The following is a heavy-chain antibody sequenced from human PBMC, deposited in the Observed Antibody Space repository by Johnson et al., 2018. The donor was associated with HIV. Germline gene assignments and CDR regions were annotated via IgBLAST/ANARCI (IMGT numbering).Heavy chain of an antibody. CDR2: IRYDGSDK. Sequence: QVQLVESGGGLVQPGGSLRVSCAASGFTFNSYGMHWVRQAPGKGLEWVTFIRYDGSDKYYADSVKGRFTISRDNSKNTLYLQMNSLKAEDTAVYYCAKVYGFDYVDYYDAFDIWGQGTMVTVSS. CDR3: AKVYGFDYVDYYDAFDI. D-gene: IGHD4-17*01. J-gene: IGHJ3*02. CDR1: GFTFNSYG. V-gene: IGHV3-30*02.